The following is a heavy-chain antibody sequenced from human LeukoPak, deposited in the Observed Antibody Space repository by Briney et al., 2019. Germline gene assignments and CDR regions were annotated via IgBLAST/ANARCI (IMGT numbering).Heavy chain of an antibody. CDR2: ISGSGGST. J-gene: IGHJ5*02. D-gene: IGHD2-2*01. CDR3: AKDKLSPGYQLLGNWFDP. Sequence: PSETLSLTCSVSGGSIGNYHWSWVRQAPGKGLEWVSAISGSGGSTYYADSVKGRFTISRDDSKNTLYLQMNSLRAEDTAVYYCAKDKLSPGYQLLGNWFDPWGQGTLVTVSS. CDR1: GGSIGNYH. V-gene: IGHV3-23*01.